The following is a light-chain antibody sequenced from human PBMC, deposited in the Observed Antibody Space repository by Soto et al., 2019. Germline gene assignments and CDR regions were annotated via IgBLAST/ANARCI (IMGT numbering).Light chain of an antibody. Sequence: SYELTQPPSVSVAPGQTATIICGGNNIGSKSVHWYQQKPGQAPVVVVYHDSDRPSGISERFSGSNSGNTATLTITRVEAGDEAVYSCQVWDNNSDHVVFGGGTK. CDR3: QVWDNNSDHVV. CDR1: NIGSKS. CDR2: HDS. V-gene: IGLV3-21*02. J-gene: IGLJ2*01.